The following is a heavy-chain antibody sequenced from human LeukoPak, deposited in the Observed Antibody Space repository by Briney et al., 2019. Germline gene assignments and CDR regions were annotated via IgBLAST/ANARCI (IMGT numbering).Heavy chain of an antibody. Sequence: PGGSLRLSCAASGFTFSSYEMNWVRQAPGKGLEWVSYTGSFGTTISYADSVKGRFTISRDNAKSSLYLQMSSLRAEDTAVYYCAKVATEAFYFDYWGQGTLVTVSS. V-gene: IGHV3-48*03. D-gene: IGHD5-12*01. CDR1: GFTFSSYE. CDR3: AKVATEAFYFDY. CDR2: TGSFGTTI. J-gene: IGHJ4*02.